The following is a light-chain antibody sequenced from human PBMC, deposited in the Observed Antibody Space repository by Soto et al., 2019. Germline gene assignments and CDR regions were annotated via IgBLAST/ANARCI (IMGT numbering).Light chain of an antibody. Sequence: EIVLTQSPGTLSLSPGQRATLSCRASQSVSSSSLAWYQQRPGQAPRPLIYGASRRAPGIPDRFSGSGSGTDFTLPISRLEPEDFSVYYCQHYGSSPKYTFGQGTKLEIK. V-gene: IGKV3-20*01. CDR2: GAS. CDR1: QSVSSSS. CDR3: QHYGSSPKYT. J-gene: IGKJ2*01.